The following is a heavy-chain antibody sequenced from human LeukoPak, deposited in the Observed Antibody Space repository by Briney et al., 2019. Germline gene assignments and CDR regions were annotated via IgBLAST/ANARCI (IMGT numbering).Heavy chain of an antibody. CDR1: GFTFSSYA. J-gene: IGHJ4*02. V-gene: IGHV3-23*01. CDR2: ISSSGDST. Sequence: PGGSLRLSSAASGFTFSSYAMSWVRRAPGKGLEWVSGISSSGDSTYYADSVKGRFTISRDNSKKTLYLQTNSLRAEDTAVYYCARGRYCSSTSCYIDYWGQGTLVTVSS. D-gene: IGHD2-2*02. CDR3: ARGRYCSSTSCYIDY.